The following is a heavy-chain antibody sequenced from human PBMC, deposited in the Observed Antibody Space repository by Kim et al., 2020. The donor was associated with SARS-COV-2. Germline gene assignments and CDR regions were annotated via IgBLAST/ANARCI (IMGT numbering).Heavy chain of an antibody. Sequence: SLKSRVTISVDTSKNQFSLKLSSVTAADTAVYYCARDGNYYGSGSYYLDVWGQGTTVTVSS. CDR3: ARDGNYYGSGSYYLDV. D-gene: IGHD3-10*01. J-gene: IGHJ6*02. V-gene: IGHV4-59*01.